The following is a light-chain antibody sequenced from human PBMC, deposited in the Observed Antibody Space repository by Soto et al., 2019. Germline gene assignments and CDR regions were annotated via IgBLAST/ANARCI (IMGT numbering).Light chain of an antibody. CDR2: WAS. CDR1: QSVLYSSNNENY. J-gene: IGKJ4*01. V-gene: IGKV4-1*01. Sequence: DIVMTQSPDSLAVSLGERATINCKSSQSVLYSSNNENYLAWYQQKPGQPSKLLIYWASTRESGVPDRFSGTGSGTDFTLTISSLQAEDVAVYYCQQYYITPLTFGGGTKVEIK. CDR3: QQYYITPLT.